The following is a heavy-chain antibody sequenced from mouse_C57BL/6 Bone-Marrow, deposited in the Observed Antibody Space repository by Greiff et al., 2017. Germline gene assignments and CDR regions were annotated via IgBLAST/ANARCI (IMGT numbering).Heavy chain of an antibody. CDR1: GYTFTSYW. D-gene: IGHD2-5*01. CDR3: AREGAYYSNAFAY. Sequence: QVQLQQPGAELVKPGASVKLSCKASGYTFTSYWMQWVKQRPGQGLEWIGEIDPSDSYTNYNQKFKVKATLTVDTSSRPAYMQLSSLTSEDSAVYYCAREGAYYSNAFAYWGQGTLVTVSA. CDR2: IDPSDSYT. V-gene: IGHV1-50*01. J-gene: IGHJ3*01.